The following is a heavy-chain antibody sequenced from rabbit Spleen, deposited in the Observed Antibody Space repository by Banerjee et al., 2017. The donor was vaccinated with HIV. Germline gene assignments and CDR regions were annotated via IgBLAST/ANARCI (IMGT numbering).Heavy chain of an antibody. Sequence: QEQLEESGGGLVQPEGSLTLTCTASGFSISSSVYMCWVRQAPGKGLEWIALIYSGSSSSTVYANWAKGRFTITRGTSLNTVTLQVTSLTAADTATYFCAIEDSNDAYDLWGPGTLVTVS. CDR3: AIEDSNDAYDL. CDR1: GFSISSSVY. J-gene: IGHJ2*01. D-gene: IGHD4-1*01. CDR2: IYSGSSSST. V-gene: IGHV1S45*01.